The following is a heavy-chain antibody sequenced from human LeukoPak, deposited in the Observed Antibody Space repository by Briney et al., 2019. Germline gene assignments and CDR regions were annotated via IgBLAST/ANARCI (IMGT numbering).Heavy chain of an antibody. V-gene: IGHV1-2*02. D-gene: IGHD6-19*01. CDR3: ASSYSSGWYPVDY. Sequence: ASVKVSCKASGYTFTGYYMHWVRQARGQGLEWMGWINPNSGGTNYAQKFQGRVTMTRDTSISTAYMELSRLRSDDTAVYYCASSYSSGWYPVDYWGQGTLVTVSS. CDR2: INPNSGGT. J-gene: IGHJ4*02. CDR1: GYTFTGYY.